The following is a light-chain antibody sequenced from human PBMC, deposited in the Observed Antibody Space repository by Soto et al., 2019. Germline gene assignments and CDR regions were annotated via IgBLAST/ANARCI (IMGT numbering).Light chain of an antibody. Sequence: EIVLTQSPTTLSLSPGERATLSCRASQNVSNCLAWYQHKPGQAPRLVIYDASSRATGIPARFRGSGSGTDFTLTISSLEPEDSAVYYCQHRNDWPLTFGGGTKVDIK. J-gene: IGKJ4*01. V-gene: IGKV3-11*01. CDR3: QHRNDWPLT. CDR1: QNVSNC. CDR2: DAS.